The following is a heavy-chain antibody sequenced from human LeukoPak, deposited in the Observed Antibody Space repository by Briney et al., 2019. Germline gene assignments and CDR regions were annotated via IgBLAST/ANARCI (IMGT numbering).Heavy chain of an antibody. V-gene: IGHV5-51*01. CDR3: ARQDSSSWYNAY. J-gene: IGHJ4*02. Sequence: GESLKISCKGSGYSFISYWIAWVRQMPGKGLEWMGIIYPGDSDTRYSPSFQGQVTISADKSISTAYLQSSNLRASDTAIYYCARQDSSSWYNAYWGQGTLVTVSS. D-gene: IGHD6-13*01. CDR2: IYPGDSDT. CDR1: GYSFISYW.